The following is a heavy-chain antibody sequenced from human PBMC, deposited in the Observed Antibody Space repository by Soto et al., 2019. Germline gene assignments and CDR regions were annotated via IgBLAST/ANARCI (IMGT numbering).Heavy chain of an antibody. J-gene: IGHJ5*02. V-gene: IGHV1-8*01. D-gene: IGHD2-15*01. CDR1: GYTFTDYD. CDR2: MNPNSGET. CDR3: ARVAVAARPRWYNWFDP. Sequence: ASVKVSCKTSGYTFTDYDINWVLQATGQGLEWIGWMNPNSGETGYAQKFQGRVTMTRSASLSTAYLELSSLRSEDTAVYYCARVAVAARPRWYNWFDPWGQGTLVTVSS.